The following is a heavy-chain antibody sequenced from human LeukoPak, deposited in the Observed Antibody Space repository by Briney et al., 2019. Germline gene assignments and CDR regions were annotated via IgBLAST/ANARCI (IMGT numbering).Heavy chain of an antibody. CDR3: ATRPYSSSWFDY. V-gene: IGHV4-38-2*01. Sequence: SETLSPTCDVSGHSIRSGYYWGWIRQPPGKGLEWIGRIYTSGSTNYNPSLKSRVTISVDTSKNQFSLKLSSVTAADTAVYYCATRPYSSSWFDYWGQGTLVTVSS. J-gene: IGHJ4*02. CDR2: IYTSGST. D-gene: IGHD6-13*01. CDR1: GHSIRSGYY.